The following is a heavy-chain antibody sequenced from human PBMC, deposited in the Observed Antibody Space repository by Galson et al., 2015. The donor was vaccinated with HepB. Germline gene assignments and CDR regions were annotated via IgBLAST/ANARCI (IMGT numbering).Heavy chain of an antibody. CDR2: ISYDGRNK. Sequence: SLRLSCAASGFTFSSYGMHWVRQAPGKGLEWVAVISYDGRNKYYADSVKGRFTISRDNSKNTLYLQMNSLRAEDTAVYYCAKEESYYDYYYYMDVWGKGTTVTVSS. V-gene: IGHV3-30*18. CDR1: GFTFSSYG. D-gene: IGHD1-26*01. J-gene: IGHJ6*03. CDR3: AKEESYYDYYYYMDV.